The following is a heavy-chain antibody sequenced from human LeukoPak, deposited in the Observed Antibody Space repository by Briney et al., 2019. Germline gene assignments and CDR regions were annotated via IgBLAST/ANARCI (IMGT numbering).Heavy chain of an antibody. CDR1: GGSISSSSYY. D-gene: IGHD3-9*01. J-gene: IGHJ4*02. CDR2: IYYSGST. Sequence: SETLSLTCTVSGGSISSSSYYWGWIRQPPGKGLEWIGSIYYSGSTYYNPSLKSRVTISVDTSKNQFSLKLSSVTAADTAVYYCARMAPTPDILTGYYISRAFDIWGQGTLVTVSS. V-gene: IGHV4-39*01. CDR3: ARMAPTPDILTGYYISRAFDI.